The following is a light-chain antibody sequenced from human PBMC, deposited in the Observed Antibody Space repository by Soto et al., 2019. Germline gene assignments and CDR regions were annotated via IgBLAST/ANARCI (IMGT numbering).Light chain of an antibody. CDR1: SSDIGAYHY. V-gene: IGLV2-14*01. CDR3: NSYTNSDTVI. CDR2: AVN. Sequence: QSALTQAASVSGSPGQSITISCTGTSSDIGAYHYVSWYQQRPGKAPKVLIYAVNNRPSGISDRFSGSKSGNTASLTISGLQAHDEAVYYCNSYTNSDTVIFGGGTKLTVL. J-gene: IGLJ2*01.